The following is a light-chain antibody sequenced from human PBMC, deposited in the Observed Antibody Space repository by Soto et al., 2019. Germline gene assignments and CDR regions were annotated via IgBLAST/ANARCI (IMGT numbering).Light chain of an antibody. Sequence: DIVLTQSPATLSLSPGERATLSCRASQSVSTYVAWYQQKLGQAPRLLIYDASNRATGIPARFSGSGSGTDFTLTIVRLEPEDFAVYYCQQYGTSPRTFGQGTKVDIK. CDR3: QQYGTSPRT. J-gene: IGKJ1*01. V-gene: IGKV3-11*01. CDR2: DAS. CDR1: QSVSTY.